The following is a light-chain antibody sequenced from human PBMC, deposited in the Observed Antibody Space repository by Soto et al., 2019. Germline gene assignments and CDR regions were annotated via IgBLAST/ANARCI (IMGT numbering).Light chain of an antibody. V-gene: IGKV3-11*01. CDR2: DAS. J-gene: IGKJ4*01. CDR1: QSVSSY. CDR3: QQRSNWPLT. Sequence: IVLTQSPATLSFSPGERATLSCRASQSVSSYLAWYQQKPGQAPRLLIYDASNRATGIPARFSGSGSGTDFTLTISSLEPEDFAVYYCQQRSNWPLTFGGGNKVEIX.